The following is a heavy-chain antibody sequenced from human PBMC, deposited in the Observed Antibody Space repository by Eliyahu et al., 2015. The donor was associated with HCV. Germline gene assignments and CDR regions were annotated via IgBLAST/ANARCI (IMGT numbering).Heavy chain of an antibody. V-gene: IGHV3-7*01. CDR3: ARDAGRGGEVDY. CDR1: GFTFRNYW. J-gene: IGHJ4*02. D-gene: IGHD2-21*01. Sequence: EVQLVESGGDLVQSGGSLXLSCAASGFTFRNYWMPWVRQTPGKGLELVAKIKPDGSQQYYLDAVRGRFTVSRDNTKSSLSLQMSGLRVEDTALYYCARDAGRGGEVDYWGQGTLVTVAS. CDR2: IKPDGSQQ.